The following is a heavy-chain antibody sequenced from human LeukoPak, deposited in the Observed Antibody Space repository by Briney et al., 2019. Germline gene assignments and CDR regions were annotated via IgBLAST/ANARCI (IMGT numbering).Heavy chain of an antibody. CDR1: GGSISSSSYY. Sequence: SETLSLTCTVSGGSISSSSYYWGWIRQPPGKGLEWIGSIYYSGSTYYNPSLKSRVTISVDTSKNQFSLKLSSVTAADTAVYYCAREGHIAGTTYWFDPWGQGTLVTVSS. V-gene: IGHV4-39*07. D-gene: IGHD1-7*01. CDR3: AREGHIAGTTYWFDP. J-gene: IGHJ5*02. CDR2: IYYSGST.